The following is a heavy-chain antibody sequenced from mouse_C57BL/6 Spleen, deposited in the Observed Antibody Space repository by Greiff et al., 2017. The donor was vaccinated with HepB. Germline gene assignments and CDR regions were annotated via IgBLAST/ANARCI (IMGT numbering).Heavy chain of an antibody. J-gene: IGHJ4*01. CDR1: GYTFTDYY. CDR2: INPNNGGT. CDR3: ASLYGNYPLYAMDY. Sequence: VQLQQSGPELVKPGASVKISCKASGYTFTDYYMNWVKQSHGKSLEWIGDINPNNGGTSYNQKFKGKATLTVDKSSSTAYMELRSLTSEDSAVYYCASLYGNYPLYAMDYWGQGTSVTVSS. D-gene: IGHD2-1*01. V-gene: IGHV1-26*01.